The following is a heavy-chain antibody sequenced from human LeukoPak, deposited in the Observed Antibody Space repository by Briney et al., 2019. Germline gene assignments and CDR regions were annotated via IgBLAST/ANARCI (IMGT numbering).Heavy chain of an antibody. CDR2: IRSKADGGTT. Sequence: GGSLRLSCTASGFTFGDYAMSWVRQAPGKGLEWVGFIRSKADGGTTEYAASVKGRFTISREDSKSIAYLQMNSLKTEDTAVYYCISLSRSSWSTGVDYWGQGTLVTVSS. CDR1: GFTFGDYA. CDR3: ISLSRSSWSTGVDY. J-gene: IGHJ4*02. V-gene: IGHV3-49*04. D-gene: IGHD6-13*01.